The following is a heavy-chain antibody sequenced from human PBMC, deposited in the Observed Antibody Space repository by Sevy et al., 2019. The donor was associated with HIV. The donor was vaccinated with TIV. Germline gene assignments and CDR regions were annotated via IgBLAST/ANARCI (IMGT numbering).Heavy chain of an antibody. CDR3: ARVYEFWSGYSSDYYYYMDV. D-gene: IGHD3-3*01. CDR1: GGTFSSYA. V-gene: IGHV1-69*13. Sequence: ASVKVSCKASGGTFSSYAISWVRQAPGQGLEWMGGIIPIFGTENYAQKFQGRVTITADESTSTAYMGLSSMRSEDTAVYYCARVYEFWSGYSSDYYYYMDVWGKVTTVTVSS. J-gene: IGHJ6*03. CDR2: IIPIFGTE.